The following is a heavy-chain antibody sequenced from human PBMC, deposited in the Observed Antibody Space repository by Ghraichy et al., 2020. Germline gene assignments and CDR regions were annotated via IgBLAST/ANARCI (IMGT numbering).Heavy chain of an antibody. V-gene: IGHV1-2*02. D-gene: IGHD4-23*01. CDR3: ARDTVGNWGGWFDP. J-gene: IGHJ5*02. CDR1: GYTFTGYY. Sequence: ASVKVSCKASGYTFTGYYMHWVRQAPGQGLEWMGWINPNSGGTNYAQKFQGRVTMTRDTSISTAYMELSRLRSDDTAVYYCARDTVGNWGGWFDPWGQGTLATVSS. CDR2: INPNSGGT.